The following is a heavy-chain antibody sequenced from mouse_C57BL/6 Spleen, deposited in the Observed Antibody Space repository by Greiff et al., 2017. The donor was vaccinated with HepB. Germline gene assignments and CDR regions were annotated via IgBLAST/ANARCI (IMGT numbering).Heavy chain of an antibody. Sequence: VQLQESGAELVRPGASVKLSCKASGYTFTDYYINWVKQRPGQGLEWIARIYPGSGNTYYNEKFKGKATLTAEKSSSTAYMQLSSLTSEDSAVYFCGRGFAYWGQGTLVTVSA. J-gene: IGHJ3*01. CDR3: GRGFAY. CDR2: IYPGSGNT. V-gene: IGHV1-76*01. CDR1: GYTFTDYY.